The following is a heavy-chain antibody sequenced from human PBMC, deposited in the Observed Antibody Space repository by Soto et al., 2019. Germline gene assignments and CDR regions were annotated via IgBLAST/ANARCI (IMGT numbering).Heavy chain of an antibody. CDR2: ISGDSGNT. CDR1: GYVFRGQG. CDR3: TRDRRGFAHDTSRYSAYCFDY. Sequence: QVHLVQSGPEVKNPGPSVKVSCEEPGYVFRGQGVSCVRQAPGQRFEWMGWISGDSGNTDYAPQFPGRLSLTTDTSPATAYMELTGLRFDDTAVYFCTRDRRGFAHDTSRYSAYCFDYWGQGSLVTVSS. V-gene: IGHV1-18*01. D-gene: IGHD3-22*01. J-gene: IGHJ4*02.